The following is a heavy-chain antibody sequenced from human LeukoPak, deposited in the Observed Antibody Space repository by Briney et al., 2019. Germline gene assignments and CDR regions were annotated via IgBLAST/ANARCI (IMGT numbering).Heavy chain of an antibody. CDR3: ARGLACSSTSCYRGFDY. CDR1: GFTFSSYW. J-gene: IGHJ4*02. Sequence: PGGSLRLSCAASGFTFSSYWMHSVRHAPGKGLVWVSRINSDGSSTSYADSVKGRFTISRDNAKNTLYLQMNSLRAEDTAVYYCARGLACSSTSCYRGFDYWGQGTLVTVSS. V-gene: IGHV3-74*01. D-gene: IGHD2-2*02. CDR2: INSDGSST.